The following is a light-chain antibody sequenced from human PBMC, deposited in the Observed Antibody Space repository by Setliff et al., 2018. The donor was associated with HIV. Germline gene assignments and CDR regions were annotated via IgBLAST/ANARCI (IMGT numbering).Light chain of an antibody. V-gene: IGLV1-47*01. J-gene: IGLJ1*01. CDR3: AAWDDNLNAYV. Sequence: QSVLTQPPSASGTPGQRVPISCSGSPSNIGSNYVSWYQHLLGTAPKLLISRNNQRPSGVPDRFSGSKSGTSASLAISGLRSVDEADYYCAAWDDNLNAYVFGTGTKVTVL. CDR1: PSNIGSNY. CDR2: RNN.